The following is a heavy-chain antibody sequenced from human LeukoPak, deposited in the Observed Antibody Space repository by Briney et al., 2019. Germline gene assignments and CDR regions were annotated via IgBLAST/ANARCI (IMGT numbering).Heavy chain of an antibody. V-gene: IGHV3-7*03. CDR1: GFILSNHW. J-gene: IGHJ6*02. Sequence: GSSLRLSCAASGFILSNHWMTWVRQAPGKGPEWVANMNKDGSQKYYVDSVKGRFTISRDTAKNSLYLQMNNLRVEDTALYYCARSNDMDVWGQGTTVIVS. CDR3: ARSNDMDV. CDR2: MNKDGSQK.